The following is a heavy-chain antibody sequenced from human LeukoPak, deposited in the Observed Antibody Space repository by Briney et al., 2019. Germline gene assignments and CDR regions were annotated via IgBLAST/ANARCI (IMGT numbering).Heavy chain of an antibody. Sequence: KPGGSLRLSCAASAFTFSSYSMNWVRQAPGKGLEWVSSISRSSSYIYYADSLKGRFTISRDNAKTSLYLHMNSLRAEDTPVYYCARPSMSLYVGPDGDIWGQGTMVIVPS. CDR3: ARPSMSLYVGPDGDI. CDR1: AFTFSSYS. J-gene: IGHJ3*02. D-gene: IGHD4-23*01. CDR2: ISRSSSYI. V-gene: IGHV3-21*01.